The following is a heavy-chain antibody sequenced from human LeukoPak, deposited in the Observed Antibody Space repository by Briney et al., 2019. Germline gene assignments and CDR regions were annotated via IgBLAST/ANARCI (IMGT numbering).Heavy chain of an antibody. D-gene: IGHD3-22*01. CDR1: GFTVSSNY. CDR3: AVYDSSIDLLH. J-gene: IGHJ1*01. Sequence: GGPLRVSCAASGFTVSSNYMSWVRQAPGNGLEWVSVIYSGGSTHYADSVKGRFTISRDNSKNTLYLQMNSLRAEDTAVYYCAVYDSSIDLLHWGQGTLVTVSS. V-gene: IGHV3-66*01. CDR2: IYSGGST.